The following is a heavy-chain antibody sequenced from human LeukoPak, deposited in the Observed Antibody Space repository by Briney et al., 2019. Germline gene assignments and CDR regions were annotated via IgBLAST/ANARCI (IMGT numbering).Heavy chain of an antibody. CDR3: ARDPGVRWLVGFDY. CDR1: GFTFSSYG. V-gene: IGHV3-33*01. J-gene: IGHJ4*03. CDR2: IWYDGSNK. Sequence: GGSLRLSCAASGFTFSSYGMHWVRQAPGKGLEWVAVIWYDGSNKYYADSVKGRFTISRDNSKNTLYLQMDSLRAEDTAVYYCARDPGVRWLVGFDYWGQGTTVTVSS. D-gene: IGHD6-19*01.